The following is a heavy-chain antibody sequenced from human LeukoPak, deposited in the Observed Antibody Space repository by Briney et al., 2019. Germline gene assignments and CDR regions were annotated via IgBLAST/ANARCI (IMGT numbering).Heavy chain of an antibody. J-gene: IGHJ4*02. CDR2: ISYDGGNK. D-gene: IGHD6-6*01. CDR3: ARGVAAARPSSWVDY. CDR1: GFTFSSYA. V-gene: IGHV3-30-3*01. Sequence: GGSLRLSCAASGFTFSSYAMHWVRQAPGKGLEWVAVISYDGGNKYYADSVKGRFTISRDNSKNTLYLQVNSLRAEDTAVYYCARGVAAARPSSWVDYWGQGTLVTVSS.